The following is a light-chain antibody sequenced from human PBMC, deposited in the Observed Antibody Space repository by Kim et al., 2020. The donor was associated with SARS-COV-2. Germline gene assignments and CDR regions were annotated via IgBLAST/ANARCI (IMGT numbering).Light chain of an antibody. Sequence: QPATLTCTGNNTNVGNQGAAWLQQHQGHPPNLLFYRNNNRPSGISERFSASRSGNTASLTITGLQPEDDADYFCSAWDSSLDAYVFGTGTKVTVL. CDR1: NTNVGNQG. CDR3: SAWDSSLDAYV. J-gene: IGLJ1*01. CDR2: RNN. V-gene: IGLV10-54*01.